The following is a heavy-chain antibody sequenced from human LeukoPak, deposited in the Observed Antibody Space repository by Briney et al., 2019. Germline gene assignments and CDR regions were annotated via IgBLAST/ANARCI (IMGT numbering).Heavy chain of an antibody. CDR3: ARHFSGWYDLAPIGAFDI. CDR2: IYYSGST. D-gene: IGHD6-19*01. Sequence: SGTLSLTCTVSGGSISSYYWSWIRQPPGKGLEWIGYIYYSGSTNYNPSLKSRVTISVDTSKNQFSLRLSSVTAADTAVYYCARHFSGWYDLAPIGAFDIWGQGTMVTVSS. J-gene: IGHJ3*02. V-gene: IGHV4-59*08. CDR1: GGSISSYY.